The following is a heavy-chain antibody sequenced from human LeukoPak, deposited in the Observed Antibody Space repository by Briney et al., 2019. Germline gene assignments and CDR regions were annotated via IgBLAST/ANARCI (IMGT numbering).Heavy chain of an antibody. CDR3: SRVMSDCGSVMCYKGYLDS. J-gene: IGHJ4*02. CDR1: GASMNSGDYD. CDR2: IHYNGAT. Sequence: PSETLSLTCSVSGASMNSGDYDSAWIRQSPGMGLEWLAYIHYNGATYYNPSLKGRLSVSLDTARNQFSLNLNSVTAADTAVYFCSRVMSDCGSVMCYKGYLDSWGQGTLVTVSS. V-gene: IGHV4-30-4*08. D-gene: IGHD2-21*01.